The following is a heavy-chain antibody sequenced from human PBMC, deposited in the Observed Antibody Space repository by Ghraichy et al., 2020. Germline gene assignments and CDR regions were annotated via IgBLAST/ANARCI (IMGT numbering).Heavy chain of an antibody. CDR2: ISGSGGST. D-gene: IGHD3-3*01. CDR3: AKDQRYYDFWSGYRPYYGMDV. Sequence: GGSLRLSCAASGFTFSSYAMSWVRQAPGKGLEWVSAISGSGGSTYYADSVKGRFTISRDNFKNTLYLQMNSLRAEDTAVYYCAKDQRYYDFWSGYRPYYGMDVWGQGTTVTVS. V-gene: IGHV3-23*01. CDR1: GFTFSSYA. J-gene: IGHJ6*02.